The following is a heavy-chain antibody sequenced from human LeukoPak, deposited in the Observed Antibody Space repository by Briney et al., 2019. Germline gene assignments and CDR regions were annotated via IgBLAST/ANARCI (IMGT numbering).Heavy chain of an antibody. CDR2: VSSSSSFR. CDR1: GFNFSSYS. J-gene: IGHJ4*02. V-gene: IGHV3-21*04. CDR3: AKGDCSSTSCYTSPFDY. D-gene: IGHD2-2*02. Sequence: GGSLRLSCAASGFNFSSYSMNWVRQAPGKGLEWVSSVSSSSSFRYYADSVKGRFTISRDNAKNSLYLQMNSLRAEDTAVYYCAKGDCSSTSCYTSPFDYWGQGTLVTVSS.